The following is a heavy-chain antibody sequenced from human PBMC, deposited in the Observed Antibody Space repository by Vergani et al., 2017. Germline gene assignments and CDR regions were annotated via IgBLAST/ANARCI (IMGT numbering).Heavy chain of an antibody. CDR2: IIPIFGTA. D-gene: IGHD2-2*01. CDR3: ARVPPSYCSSTSCETWVENWFDP. CDR1: GGTFSSYA. V-gene: IGHV1-69*18. Sequence: QVQLVQSGSELKKPGASVKVSCKASGGTFSSYAISWVRQAPGQGLEWMGRIIPIFGTANYAQKFQGRVTITADESTSTAYMERSSLRSEETAVDYGARVPPSYCSSTSCETWVENWFDPWGQGTLVTVSS. J-gene: IGHJ5*02.